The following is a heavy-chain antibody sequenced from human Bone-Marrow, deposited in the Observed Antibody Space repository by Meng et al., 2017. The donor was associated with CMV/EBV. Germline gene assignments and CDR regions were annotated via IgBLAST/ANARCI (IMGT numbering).Heavy chain of an antibody. CDR1: GFTFSSYS. V-gene: IGHV3-21*06. Sequence: GGSLRLSCAASGFTFSSYSMNWIRQAPEKGPEWVSSISSDSVYIVYADSVKGRFTISRDNAKNSLFLQLHGLRAEDTAVYYCVKLGGNGVGYEYGMDVWGQGTTVTVSS. D-gene: IGHD4-23*01. CDR3: VKLGGNGVGYEYGMDV. CDR2: ISSDSVYI. J-gene: IGHJ6*02.